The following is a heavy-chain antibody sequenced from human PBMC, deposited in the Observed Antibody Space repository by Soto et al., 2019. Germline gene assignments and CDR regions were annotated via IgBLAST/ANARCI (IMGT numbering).Heavy chain of an antibody. CDR1: GGSISSSSYY. V-gene: IGHV4-39*01. D-gene: IGHD3-22*01. J-gene: IGHJ4*02. CDR3: ARPSSGYYPFSY. Sequence: QLQLQESGPGLVKPSETLSLTCTVSGGSISSSSYYWGWIRQPPGKGLEWIGSIYYSGSTYYNPSLKSRVTISVDTSKNQFSLKLSSVTAADTAVYYCARPSSGYYPFSYWGQGTLVTVSS. CDR2: IYYSGST.